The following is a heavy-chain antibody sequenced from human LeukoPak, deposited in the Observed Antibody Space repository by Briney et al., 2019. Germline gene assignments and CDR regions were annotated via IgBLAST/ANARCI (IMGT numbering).Heavy chain of an antibody. J-gene: IGHJ4*02. CDR3: ARRGGSGRSFDY. V-gene: IGHV4-61*08. CDR2: IYYSGST. CDR1: GASVSSGGYY. Sequence: SETLSLTCTVSGASVSSGGYYWSWLRQPPGKGLEWIGYIYYSGSTNYNPSLKSRVPISVDTSKNQFSLKVSSVTAADTAVYYCARRGGSGRSFDYWGQGTLVTVSS. D-gene: IGHD3-10*01.